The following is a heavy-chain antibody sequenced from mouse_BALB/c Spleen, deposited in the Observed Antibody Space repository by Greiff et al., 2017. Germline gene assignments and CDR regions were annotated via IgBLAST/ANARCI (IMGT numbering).Heavy chain of an antibody. Sequence: VQLQQSGAELAKPGASVKMSCKASGYTFTSYWMHWVKQRPGQGLEWIGYINPSTGYTEYNQKFKDKATLTADKSSSTAYMQLSSLTSEDSAVYYCARSGPSTVASRGFAYWGQGTLVTVSA. CDR2: INPSTGYT. J-gene: IGHJ3*01. CDR1: GYTFTSYW. V-gene: IGHV1-7*01. D-gene: IGHD1-1*01. CDR3: ARSGPSTVASRGFAY.